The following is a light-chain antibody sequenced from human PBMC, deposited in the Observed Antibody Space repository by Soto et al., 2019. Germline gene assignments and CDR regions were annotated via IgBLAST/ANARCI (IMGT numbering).Light chain of an antibody. CDR1: NSNIGSNP. V-gene: IGLV1-40*01. CDR2: GNS. Sequence: QSVLTQPPSASGTPGQRVTISCSGSNSNIGSNPVHWYQQLPGTAPKLLIYGNSNRPSGVPDRFSGSKSGTSASLAITGLQAEDEADYYCQSYDSSLSGNVVFGGGTKLTVL. CDR3: QSYDSSLSGNVV. J-gene: IGLJ2*01.